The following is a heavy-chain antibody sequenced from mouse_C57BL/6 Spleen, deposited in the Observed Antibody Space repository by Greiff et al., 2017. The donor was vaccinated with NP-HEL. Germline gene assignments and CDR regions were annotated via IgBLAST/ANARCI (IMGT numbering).Heavy chain of an antibody. CDR2: IYPGSGNT. CDR3: ARSAMMVTTLKDYFDY. V-gene: IGHV1-66*01. Sequence: QVQLQQSGPELVKPGASVKISCKASGYSFTSYYIHWVKQRPGQGLEWIGWIYPGSGNTKYNEKFKGKATLTADTSSSTAYMQLSSLTSEDSAVYYCARSAMMVTTLKDYFDYWGQGTTLTVSS. J-gene: IGHJ2*01. CDR1: GYSFTSYY. D-gene: IGHD2-3*01.